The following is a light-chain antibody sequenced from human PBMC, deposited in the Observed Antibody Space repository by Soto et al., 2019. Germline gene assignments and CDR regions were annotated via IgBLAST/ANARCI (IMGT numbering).Light chain of an antibody. Sequence: EIVMTQSPVTLSVSPGERATLSCRASQSISNHLAWYQQKPGQAPRLLIHGASTRATGIPARFSGSGSGTEFTLTISSLQSEDFAVYYCQQYNNWPPRTLGQGTKLEIK. CDR2: GAS. J-gene: IGKJ2*01. CDR3: QQYNNWPPRT. CDR1: QSISNH. V-gene: IGKV3-15*01.